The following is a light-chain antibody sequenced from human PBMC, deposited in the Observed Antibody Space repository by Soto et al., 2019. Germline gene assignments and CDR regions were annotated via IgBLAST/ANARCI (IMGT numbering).Light chain of an antibody. CDR2: GAS. V-gene: IGKV3-15*01. CDR3: QHYNNWPFT. Sequence: EIVMTQSPATLSVSPGERATLSCRASQSVSSNLAWYQQKPGQAPTLLIYGASAGASGIPARFSGSGSGTEFTLTISSLQSEDFAVYYCQHYNNWPFTFGQGTKLEIK. J-gene: IGKJ2*01. CDR1: QSVSSN.